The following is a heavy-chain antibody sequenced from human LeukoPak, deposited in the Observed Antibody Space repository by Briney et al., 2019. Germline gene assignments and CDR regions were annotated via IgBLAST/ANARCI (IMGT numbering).Heavy chain of an antibody. CDR2: ISSSSSYI. V-gene: IGHV3-21*01. CDR1: GFTFSSYE. Sequence: GGSLRLSRAASGFTFSSYEMNWVRQAPGKGLEWVSSISSSSSYIYYADSVKGRFTISRDNAKNSLYLQMNSLRAEDTAVYYCAIAPSIAVAGNHDYWGQGTLVTVSS. D-gene: IGHD6-19*01. J-gene: IGHJ4*02. CDR3: AIAPSIAVAGNHDY.